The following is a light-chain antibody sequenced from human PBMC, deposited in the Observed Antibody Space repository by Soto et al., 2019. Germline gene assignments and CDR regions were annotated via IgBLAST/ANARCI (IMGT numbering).Light chain of an antibody. CDR3: QQYNSYLYT. CDR1: QSISSW. Sequence: DIQMTQSPSTLSASVGDRVTITCRASQSISSWLAWYQQKPGKAPQLLXYKASSLESGVPSRFSASGSGTEIXLTSNSQKPDDFATFYCQQYNSYLYTFGQGTRLEIK. CDR2: KAS. J-gene: IGKJ5*01. V-gene: IGKV1-5*03.